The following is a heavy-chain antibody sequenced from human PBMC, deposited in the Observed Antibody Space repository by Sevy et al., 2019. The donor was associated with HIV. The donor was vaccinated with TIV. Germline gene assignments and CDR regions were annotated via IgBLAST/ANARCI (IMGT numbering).Heavy chain of an antibody. CDR2: IYYSGST. CDR1: GGSISSYY. J-gene: IGHJ6*02. Sequence: SETLSLTCTVSGGSISSYYWSWIRQPPGKGLEWIGYIYYSGSTNYNPSLKSRVTISVDTSKNQFSLKLSSVTAADTAVYYCARDLIAAAGSRGLTYSYGMDVWGQGTTVTVSS. V-gene: IGHV4-59*01. CDR3: ARDLIAAAGSRGLTYSYGMDV. D-gene: IGHD6-13*01.